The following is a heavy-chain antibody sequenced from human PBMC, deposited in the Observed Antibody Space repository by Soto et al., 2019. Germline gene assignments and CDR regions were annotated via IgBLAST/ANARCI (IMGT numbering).Heavy chain of an antibody. CDR2: IWYDGSNK. D-gene: IGHD2-21*02. J-gene: IGHJ4*02. Sequence: QVQLVESGGGVVQPGRSLRLSCAASGFTFSSYGMHWVRQAPGKGLEWVAVIWYDGSNKYYADSVKGRVTISRDNSKNTLYLQMNSLRAEDTAVYYCARGRLAYCGVDCYYRDYWGQGTLVTVSS. V-gene: IGHV3-33*01. CDR1: GFTFSSYG. CDR3: ARGRLAYCGVDCYYRDY.